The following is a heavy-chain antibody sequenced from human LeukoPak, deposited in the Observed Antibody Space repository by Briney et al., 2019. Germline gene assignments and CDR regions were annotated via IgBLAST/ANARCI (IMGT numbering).Heavy chain of an antibody. D-gene: IGHD2-2*01. CDR1: GFTFSSYG. Sequence: GSLRLSCAASGFTFSSYGMHWVRQAPGKGLEWVAFIRYDGSNKYYADSVKGRFTISRDNAKNSLYLQMNSLRAEDTAVYYCASLGYCSSTSCPRTDAFDIWGQGTMVTVSS. J-gene: IGHJ3*02. V-gene: IGHV3-30*02. CDR3: ASLGYCSSTSCPRTDAFDI. CDR2: IRYDGSNK.